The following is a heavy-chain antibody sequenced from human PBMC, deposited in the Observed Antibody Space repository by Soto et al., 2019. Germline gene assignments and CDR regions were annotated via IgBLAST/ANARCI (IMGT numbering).Heavy chain of an antibody. CDR3: ASISNYYGSGSPRYYFDY. D-gene: IGHD3-10*01. J-gene: IGHJ4*02. Sequence: QLQLQESGPGLVKPSETLSLACTVSGGSISSSSYYWGWIRQPPGKGLEWIGSIYYSGSTYYNPSRRRRVTVSVDTSKNQFYLKLSSVTAADTAVYYCASISNYYGSGSPRYYFDYWGQGTLVTVSS. V-gene: IGHV4-39*01. CDR2: IYYSGST. CDR1: GGSISSSSYY.